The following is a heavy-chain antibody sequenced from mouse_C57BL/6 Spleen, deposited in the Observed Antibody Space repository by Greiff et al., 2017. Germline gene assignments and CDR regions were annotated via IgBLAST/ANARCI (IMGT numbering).Heavy chain of an antibody. J-gene: IGHJ2*01. CDR1: GYSITSGYY. V-gene: IGHV3-6*01. CDR2: ISYDGSN. Sequence: VQLQQSGPGLVKPSQSLSLTCSVTGYSITSGYYWNWIRQFPGNKLEWMGYISYDGSNNYNPSLKNRISITRDTSKNQFFLKLNSVTTEDTATYYCAREGLGRGYYFDYWGQGTTLTVSS. D-gene: IGHD4-1*01. CDR3: AREGLGRGYYFDY.